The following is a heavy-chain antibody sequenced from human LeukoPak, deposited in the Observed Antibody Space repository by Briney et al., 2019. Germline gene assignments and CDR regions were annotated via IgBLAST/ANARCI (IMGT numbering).Heavy chain of an antibody. V-gene: IGHV3-21*01. CDR3: ARSGGSGWGKYAFDI. CDR1: GFTFSSYS. D-gene: IGHD6-19*01. Sequence: GGSLRLSCAVSGFTFSSYSMNWVRQAPGKGLEGVSSISSSSRYIYYTDSAKGRLTISTYNAKTSLYLKRNSLGAEDTAVYYCARSGGSGWGKYAFDIWGQGTMVTVSS. CDR2: ISSSSRYI. J-gene: IGHJ3*02.